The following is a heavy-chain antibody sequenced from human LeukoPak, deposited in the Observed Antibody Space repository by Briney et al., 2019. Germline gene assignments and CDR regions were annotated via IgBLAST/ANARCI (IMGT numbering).Heavy chain of an antibody. CDR1: GGSISSGGYY. V-gene: IGHV4-31*03. J-gene: IGHJ5*02. CDR3: ARRRVEMVRGVIINWFDP. Sequence: SETLSLTCTVSGGSISSGGYYWSWIRQHPGKGLEWIGYIYYRGSTYYNPSLKSRVTISVDTSKNQFSLKLSSVTAADTAVYYCARRRVEMVRGVIINWFDPWGQGTLVTVSS. D-gene: IGHD3-10*01. CDR2: IYYRGST.